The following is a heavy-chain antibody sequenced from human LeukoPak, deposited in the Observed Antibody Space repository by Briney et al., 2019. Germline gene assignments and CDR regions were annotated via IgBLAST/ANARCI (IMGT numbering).Heavy chain of an antibody. CDR2: ISYDGSNK. CDR3: AKDGTEQWLGPYYYYGMDV. Sequence: PGGSLRLSCAASGFTFSSYGMHWVRQAPGKGLEWVADISYDGSNKYCADSVKGRFTISRDNSKNTLYLQMNSLRAEDTAVYYCAKDGTEQWLGPYYYYGMDVWGQGTTVTVSS. J-gene: IGHJ6*02. V-gene: IGHV3-30*18. CDR1: GFTFSSYG. D-gene: IGHD6-19*01.